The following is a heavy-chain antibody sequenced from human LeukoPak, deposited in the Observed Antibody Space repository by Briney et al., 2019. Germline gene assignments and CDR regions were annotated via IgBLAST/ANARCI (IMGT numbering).Heavy chain of an antibody. CDR3: ARELEYSSGWYDY. CDR1: GFTFSSYG. J-gene: IGHJ4*02. D-gene: IGHD6-19*01. Sequence: QPGGSLRLSCAASGFTFSSYGMHWVRQAPGKGLEWVAFIRYDGSNKYYADSVKGRFTISRDNAKNSLYLQMNSLRAEDTAVYYCARELEYSSGWYDYWGQGTLVTVSS. V-gene: IGHV3-30*02. CDR2: IRYDGSNK.